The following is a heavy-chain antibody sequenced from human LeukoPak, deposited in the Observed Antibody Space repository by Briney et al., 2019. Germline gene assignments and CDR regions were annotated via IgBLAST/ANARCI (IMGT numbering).Heavy chain of an antibody. V-gene: IGHV1-2*02. J-gene: IGHJ4*02. CDR1: GYTFTGYY. CDR3: ARDVGEYCSSTNCYASHY. CDR2: INPNSGGT. D-gene: IGHD2-2*01. Sequence: ASVKVSCKASGYTFTGYYMHWVRQAPGQGLEWMGWINPNSGGTNYAQKFQGRVTMTRDTSITTAYMELSSLRSDDTAVYYCARDVGEYCSSTNCYASHYWGQGTLVTVSS.